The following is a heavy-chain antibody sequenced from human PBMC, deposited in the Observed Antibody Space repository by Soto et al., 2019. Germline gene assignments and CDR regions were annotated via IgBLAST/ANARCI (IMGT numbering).Heavy chain of an antibody. CDR2: IRSKAYGGTT. Sequence: GGSLRLSCTASGFTFGDYAMSWVRQAPGKGLEWVGFIRSKAYGGTTEYAAPVKGRFNISRDDSKSIAYLQMNSLKTEVTAVYYCTIDLVPGDSNSWYFDYWGQGTMVTVSS. CDR3: TIDLVPGDSNSWYFDY. V-gene: IGHV3-49*04. CDR1: GFTFGDYA. J-gene: IGHJ4*02. D-gene: IGHD6-13*01.